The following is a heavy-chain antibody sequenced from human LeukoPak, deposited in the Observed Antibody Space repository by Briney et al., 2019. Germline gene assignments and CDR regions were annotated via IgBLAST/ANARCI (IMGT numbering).Heavy chain of an antibody. J-gene: IGHJ2*01. Sequence: ASVKVSCKASGYTFTSYGISWVRQAPGQGLEWMGWISAYNGSTNYAQKLQGRVTMTTDTSTSTAYMELRSLRSDDTAVYYCARDADGDCSSTSCYTWYFDLWGRGTLVTVPS. CDR2: ISAYNGST. CDR3: ARDADGDCSSTSCYTWYFDL. D-gene: IGHD2-2*02. CDR1: GYTFTSYG. V-gene: IGHV1-18*01.